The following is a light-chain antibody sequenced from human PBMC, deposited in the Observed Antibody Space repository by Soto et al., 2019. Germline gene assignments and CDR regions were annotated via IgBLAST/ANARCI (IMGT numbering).Light chain of an antibody. J-gene: IGKJ4*01. CDR3: EQYNDWPRLN. CDR1: QSLTSN. Sequence: EIVVPQSPATLSVSQGDRVTLSCRASQSLTSNLAWYQQKPGQAPRLLIYGASTRATGIPTRFSGLGSGTEFTLTISTLQSEDFAVYYCEQYNDWPRLNFGGWTKVEIK. CDR2: GAS. V-gene: IGKV3-15*01.